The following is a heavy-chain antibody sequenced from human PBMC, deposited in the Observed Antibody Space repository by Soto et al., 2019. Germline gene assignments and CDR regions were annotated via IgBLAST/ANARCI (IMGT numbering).Heavy chain of an antibody. J-gene: IGHJ3*02. CDR3: AKAMVAAAGTGAVDI. V-gene: IGHV3-23*01. Sequence: EVQLLESGGGLVQPGGSLRLSCAASAFTFSSYAMTWVRQAPGKGLDWVSAISAGGESTNYADSVQGRFTISRDNSKNTLYLQMNSLRAEDTAVYYCAKAMVAAAGTGAVDIWGQGTMVTVSS. CDR2: ISAGGEST. CDR1: AFTFSSYA. D-gene: IGHD6-13*01.